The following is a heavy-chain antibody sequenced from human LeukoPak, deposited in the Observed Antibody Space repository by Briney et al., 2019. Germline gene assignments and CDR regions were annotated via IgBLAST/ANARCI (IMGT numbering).Heavy chain of an antibody. J-gene: IGHJ3*02. CDR2: ISDSGDSF. D-gene: IGHD2-2*01. CDR3: ARVRRPAVVLDALDT. CDR1: GFTFSDYY. V-gene: IGHV3-11*01. Sequence: GGSLRLSCAASGFTFSDYYMTWIRQAPGKGLEWISYISDSGDSFYYVESVKGRFTISRDNAKNSLYLQMSSLRAEDTAVYYCARVRRPAVVLDALDTWGQGTMVTVSS.